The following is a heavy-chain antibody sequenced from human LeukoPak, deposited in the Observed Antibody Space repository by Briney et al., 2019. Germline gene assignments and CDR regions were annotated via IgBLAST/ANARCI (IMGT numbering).Heavy chain of an antibody. CDR2: IYYSGRT. CDR1: GGSISSYY. CDR3: ARRGEYFDY. J-gene: IGHJ4*02. Sequence: SETLSLTCTVSGGSISSYYWSWIRQPPGKGLEWIGYIYYSGRTNYNSSLKSRVTISVDTSKNQLSLKVTSVTAADTAVYYCARRGEYFDYWGQGTLVTVSS. V-gene: IGHV4-59*08.